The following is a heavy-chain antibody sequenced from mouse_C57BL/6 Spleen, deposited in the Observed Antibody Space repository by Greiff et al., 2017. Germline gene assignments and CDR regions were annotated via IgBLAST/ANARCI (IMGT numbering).Heavy chain of an antibody. D-gene: IGHD2-3*01. CDR1: GYTFTSYW. CDR2: IYPGNSDT. CDR3: TREAYDGYYYYYAMDY. J-gene: IGHJ4*01. V-gene: IGHV1-5*01. Sequence: VQLQQSGTVLARPGASVKMSCKTSGYTFTSYWMHWVKQRPGQGLEWIGAIYPGNSDTSYNQKFKGKAKLTAVTSASTAYMELSSLTNEDSAVYYCTREAYDGYYYYYAMDYWGQGTSVTVSS.